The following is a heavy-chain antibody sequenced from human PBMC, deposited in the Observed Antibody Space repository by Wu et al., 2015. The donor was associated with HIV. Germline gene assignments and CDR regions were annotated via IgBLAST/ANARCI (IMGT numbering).Heavy chain of an antibody. Sequence: QVRLVQSGPEVKKPGASVKVSCKASGYSFTGYYIHWVRQAPGQGLEWMGWINPNSGGTNYAQKFQGRVTMTRDTSITTAYMDLNRLRSDDTAMYFCARADVLIKYALGAGLHWGQGTLVTVSS. CDR1: GYSFTGYY. CDR2: INPNSGGT. D-gene: IGHD1-26*01. CDR3: ARADVLIKYALGAGLH. V-gene: IGHV1-2*02. J-gene: IGHJ1*01.